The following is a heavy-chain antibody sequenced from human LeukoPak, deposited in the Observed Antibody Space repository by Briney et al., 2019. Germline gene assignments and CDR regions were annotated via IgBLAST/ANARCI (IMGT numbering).Heavy chain of an antibody. V-gene: IGHV1-46*01. CDR2: INPSGGST. Sequence: ASVKVSCKASGGTFSSYAISWVRQAPGQGLEWMGIINPSGGSTSYAQKFQGRVTMTRDTSTSTVYMELSSLRSEDTAVYYCARDLRDYYGSGSYLGNNWFDPWGQGTLVTVSS. CDR3: ARDLRDYYGSGSYLGNNWFDP. D-gene: IGHD3-10*01. J-gene: IGHJ5*02. CDR1: GGTFSSYA.